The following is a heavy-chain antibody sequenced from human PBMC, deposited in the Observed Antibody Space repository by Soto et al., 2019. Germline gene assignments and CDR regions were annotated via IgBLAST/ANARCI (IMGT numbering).Heavy chain of an antibody. Sequence: QVQLVQSGAEVKKPGASVKVSCKASGYPFTSYFMHWVRQAPGQRLEWMGVINPSGGSTSYAQKCQGRVTMTRDTSTSTVYMELSSLRSEDAAVYYCARVSTVTTCFDYWGQGTLLTVSS. CDR1: GYPFTSYF. V-gene: IGHV1-46*03. D-gene: IGHD4-17*01. CDR2: INPSGGST. CDR3: ARVSTVTTCFDY. J-gene: IGHJ4*02.